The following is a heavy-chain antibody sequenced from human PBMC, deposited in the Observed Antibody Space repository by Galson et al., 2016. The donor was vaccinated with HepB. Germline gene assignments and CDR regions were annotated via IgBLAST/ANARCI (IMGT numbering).Heavy chain of an antibody. D-gene: IGHD1-26*01. CDR2: LSHDGGNK. CDR1: EFTFNNCR. J-gene: IGHJ4*02. V-gene: IGHV3-30*03. CDR3: AREWELGGYFDY. Sequence: SLRLSCAASEFTFNNCRMHWVRQAPGKGLEWVAVLSHDGGNKYYADSVRGRFTISRDKSKTTLYLQMDGLFSEDTALYYCAREWELGGYFDYWGQGTLVTVSS.